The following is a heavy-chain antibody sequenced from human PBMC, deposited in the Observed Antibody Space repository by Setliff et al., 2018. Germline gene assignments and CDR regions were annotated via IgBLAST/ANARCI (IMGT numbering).Heavy chain of an antibody. D-gene: IGHD3-10*01. CDR3: FGAGTCSY. CDR1: GFTFSSFW. J-gene: IGHJ4*02. Sequence: GGSLRLSCAASGFTFSSFWMAWVRQSPGRGLEWVANINQDGSGKYYVDSVKGRFTISRDNAKNSLSPQMDNLRTEDTAVYYCFGAGTCSYWGQGTLVTVSS. CDR2: INQDGSGK. V-gene: IGHV3-7*01.